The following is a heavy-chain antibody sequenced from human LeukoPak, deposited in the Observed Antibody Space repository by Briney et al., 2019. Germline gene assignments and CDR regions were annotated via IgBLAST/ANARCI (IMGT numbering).Heavy chain of an antibody. CDR3: ARHRSAWGYTSGYYHGAFDI. CDR1: GGSISSGNYY. CDR2: ICYSGSI. Sequence: SQTLSLTCTVSGGSISSGNYYWSWIRQHPGKGLEWIGNICYSGSIYYNPSLKSRVTISVDTSKNQFSLRLSSATAADTAVYYCARHRSAWGYTSGYYHGAFDIWGQGTMVTVSS. D-gene: IGHD6-19*01. J-gene: IGHJ3*02. V-gene: IGHV4-31*03.